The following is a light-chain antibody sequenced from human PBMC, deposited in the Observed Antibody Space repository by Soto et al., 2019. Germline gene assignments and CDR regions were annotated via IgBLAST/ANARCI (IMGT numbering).Light chain of an antibody. J-gene: IGLJ3*02. CDR3: SSYTSSITWV. Sequence: QSALTQPASVSGSPGQSITISCTGTSSDVGGYNYVSWYQQYPGKAPKLMIYEVSNRFSGVSNRFSGSKSGNTASLTISGLQAEDEADYYCSSYTSSITWVFGGGTQLTVL. V-gene: IGLV2-14*01. CDR1: SSDVGGYNY. CDR2: EVS.